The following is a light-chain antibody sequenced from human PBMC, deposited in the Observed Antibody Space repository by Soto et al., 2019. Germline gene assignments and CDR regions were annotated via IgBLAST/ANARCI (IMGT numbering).Light chain of an antibody. J-gene: IGKJ1*01. V-gene: IGKV1-5*01. Sequence: DIQMTHSPSTLSASVGDRVTITCRASQSISSWLAWYQQKPGKAPKLLIYDASSLESGVPSRFSGSGSGTEFPLTISSLQPDDFATYYCQQYNSYSWTFGQGTKVDIK. CDR3: QQYNSYSWT. CDR1: QSISSW. CDR2: DAS.